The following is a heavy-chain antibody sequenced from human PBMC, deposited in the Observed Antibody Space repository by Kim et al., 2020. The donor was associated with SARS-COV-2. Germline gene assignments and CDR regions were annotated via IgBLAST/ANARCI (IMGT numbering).Heavy chain of an antibody. CDR1: GFTFSSYS. D-gene: IGHD3-10*01. CDR2: ISSSSSYI. CDR3: ARGGYGGAGELEYFDL. Sequence: GGSLRLSCAASGFTFSSYSMNWVRQAPGKGLEWVSSISSSSSYIYYADSVKGRFTISRDNAKNSLYLQMNSLRAEDTAVYYCARGGYGGAGELEYFDLWGRGTLVTVSS. J-gene: IGHJ2*01. V-gene: IGHV3-21*01.